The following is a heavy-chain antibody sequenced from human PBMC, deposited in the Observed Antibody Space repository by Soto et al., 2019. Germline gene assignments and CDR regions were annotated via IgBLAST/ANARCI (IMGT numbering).Heavy chain of an antibody. CDR2: ISGSGGST. J-gene: IGHJ4*02. CDR3: AKDRGGGGGYFDY. D-gene: IGHD3-10*01. Sequence: GGSLRLSCAASGFTFSSYAMSWVRQAPGKGLEWVSAISGSGGSTYYADSVKGRFTISRDNSKNTLYLQMNSLRAEDRAVYYCAKDRGGGGGYFDYWGQGTLVTVSS. CDR1: GFTFSSYA. V-gene: IGHV3-23*01.